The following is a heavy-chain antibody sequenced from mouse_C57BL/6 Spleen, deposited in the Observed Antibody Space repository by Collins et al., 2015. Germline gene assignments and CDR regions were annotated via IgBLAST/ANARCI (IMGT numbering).Heavy chain of an antibody. CDR3: ARRWFLLAMDY. Sequence: QVQLQQSGAELMKPGASVKLSCKATGYTFTGYWIEWVKQRPGHGLEWIGEILPGSGTTNYNEKFKGKATFTADAFSNTAYMQLRSLTTEDSAIYYCARRWFLLAMDYWGQGTSVTVSS. CDR2: ILPGSGTT. CDR1: GYTFTGYW. V-gene: IGHV1-9*01. D-gene: IGHD2-3*01. J-gene: IGHJ4*01.